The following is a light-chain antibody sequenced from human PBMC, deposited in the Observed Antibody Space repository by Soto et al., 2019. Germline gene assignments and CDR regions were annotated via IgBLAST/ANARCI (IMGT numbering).Light chain of an antibody. V-gene: IGLV2-14*03. CDR2: DVS. CDR3: SSYTSSSTYV. CDR1: SSDVGGYNY. J-gene: IGLJ1*01. Sequence: QSALTQPASVSGSPGQSITISCTGTSSDVGGYNYVSWYQQHPGKAPKLMIYDVSYWPSGVSNRFSGSKSGNTASLTISGLQAEDEADYYCSSYTSSSTYVFGTGTKVTVL.